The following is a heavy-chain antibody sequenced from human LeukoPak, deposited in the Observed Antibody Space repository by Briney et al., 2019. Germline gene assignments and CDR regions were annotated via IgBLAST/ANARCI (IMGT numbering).Heavy chain of an antibody. J-gene: IGHJ4*02. Sequence: SETLSLTCTVSGGSISSGDYYWSWIRQPPGKGLEWIGYIYYSGSTYYNPSLKSRVTISVDTSKNQFSLKLSSVTAADTAVYYCARETTVTTYYFDYWGQGTLSPSPQ. CDR2: IYYSGST. CDR1: GGSISSGDYY. D-gene: IGHD4-17*01. CDR3: ARETTVTTYYFDY. V-gene: IGHV4-30-4*01.